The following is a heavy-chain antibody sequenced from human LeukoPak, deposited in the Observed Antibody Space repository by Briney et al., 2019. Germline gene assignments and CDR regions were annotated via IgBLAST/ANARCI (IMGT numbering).Heavy chain of an antibody. D-gene: IGHD6-19*01. Sequence: GGSLRLSCAASGFSFSSYWMSWVRQAPGKGLEWVANIKPDGGERHYVDSVMGRFTNSRDNAKNSLYLQMNSPRAEDTAMYFCTRVPPSGYSSAWGQGALVTVSS. CDR3: TRVPPSGYSSA. J-gene: IGHJ5*02. V-gene: IGHV3-7*04. CDR1: GFSFSSYW. CDR2: IKPDGGER.